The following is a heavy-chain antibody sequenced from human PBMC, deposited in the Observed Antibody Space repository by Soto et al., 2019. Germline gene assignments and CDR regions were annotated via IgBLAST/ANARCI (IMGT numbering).Heavy chain of an antibody. CDR2: ISRSGGTI. D-gene: IGHD4-17*01. CDR1: GFTFSDYY. V-gene: IGHV3-11*01. J-gene: IGHJ5*02. CDR3: ARDGTYGDDVGS. Sequence: VQLVESGGGLVKPGGSLRLSCAASGFTFSDYYMSWFRQAPGKGLEWVSYISRSGGTIYYSDSVKGRFTIYRDNAKNSLYLQMSSLRAEDTAVYYCARDGTYGDDVGSWGQGTLVAVSS.